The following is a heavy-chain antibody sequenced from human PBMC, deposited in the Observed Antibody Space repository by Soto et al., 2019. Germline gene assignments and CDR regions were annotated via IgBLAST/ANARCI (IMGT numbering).Heavy chain of an antibody. J-gene: IGHJ6*02. V-gene: IGHV3-30-3*01. D-gene: IGHD4-4*01. CDR2: ISYDGSNK. CDR3: ARQATVNFYYYYGMDV. CDR1: GFTFSSYA. Sequence: QVQLVESGGGVVQPGRSLRLSCAASGFTFSSYAMHWVRQAPGKGLEWVAVISYDGSNKYYADSVKGRFTISRDNSKNTLYLQMNSLRVEDTAVYYWARQATVNFYYYYGMDVWGQGTTVTVSS.